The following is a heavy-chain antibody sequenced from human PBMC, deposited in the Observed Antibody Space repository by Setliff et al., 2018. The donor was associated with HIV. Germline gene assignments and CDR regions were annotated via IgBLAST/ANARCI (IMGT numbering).Heavy chain of an antibody. CDR2: IDHSGST. V-gene: IGHV4-34*01. Sequence: SETLSLTCAVNGGSFSGYYWSWIRQTPGKGLEWIGEIDHSGSTNYNPSLKSRVTISVDTSKNQFSLNLNSVPPADTDVYYCARGTQLQRGVTDHFDVGAKVQWSPSPQ. CDR3: ARGTQLQRGVTDHFDV. CDR1: GGSFSGYY. D-gene: IGHD1-1*01. J-gene: IGHJ3*01.